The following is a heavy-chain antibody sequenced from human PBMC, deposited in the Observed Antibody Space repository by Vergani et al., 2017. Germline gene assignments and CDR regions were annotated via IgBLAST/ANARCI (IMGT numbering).Heavy chain of an antibody. D-gene: IGHD2-2*01. J-gene: IGHJ5*02. CDR1: GFTFDDYA. Sequence: EVQLVESGGGLVQPGRSLRLSCAASGFTFDDYAMHWVRHAPGKGLEWVSGISWNSGSTGYADSVKGRFTISRDNAKNSLYLQMTSLRAEDTAVYYCARAEEDIVVVPAAIPSWFDPWGQGTLVTVSS. V-gene: IGHV3-9*01. CDR2: ISWNSGST. CDR3: ARAEEDIVVVPAAIPSWFDP.